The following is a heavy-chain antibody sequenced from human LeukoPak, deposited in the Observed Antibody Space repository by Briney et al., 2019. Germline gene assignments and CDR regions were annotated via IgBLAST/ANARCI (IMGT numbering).Heavy chain of an antibody. CDR2: INHSGST. V-gene: IGHV4-34*01. Sequence: SETLSLTCAVYVGSFSGYYWSWIRQPPGKGLEWIGEINHSGSTNYNPSLKSRVTISVDTSKNQFSLKLSSVTAADTAVYYCASTRRDFYGMDVWGKGTTVTVSS. CDR1: VGSFSGYY. CDR3: ASTRRDFYGMDV. D-gene: IGHD3-3*01. J-gene: IGHJ6*04.